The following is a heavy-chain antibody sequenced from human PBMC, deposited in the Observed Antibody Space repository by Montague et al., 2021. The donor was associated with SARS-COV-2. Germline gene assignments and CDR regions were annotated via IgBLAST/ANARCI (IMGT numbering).Heavy chain of an antibody. CDR2: GST. J-gene: IGHJ3*02. CDR3: ARHITGSGNAFDI. Sequence: GSTYYNPSLKSRVTISVDTSKNQFSLKLSSVTAADTAVYYCARHITGSGNAFDIWGQGTMVTVSS. V-gene: IGHV4-39*01. D-gene: IGHD3-10*01.